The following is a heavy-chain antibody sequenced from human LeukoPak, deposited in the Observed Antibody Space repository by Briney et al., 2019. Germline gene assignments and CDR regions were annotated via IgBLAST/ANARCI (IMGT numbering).Heavy chain of an antibody. V-gene: IGHV4-59*08. Sequence: PSETLSLTCTVSGGSISSYYWSWIRQPPGKGLEWIGYIYYSGSTNYNPSLKSRVTIAVDTSKNQFSLKLSSVTAADTAVYYCARPGYRSGFTNDAFDMWGQGTMVTVSS. CDR3: ARPGYRSGFTNDAFDM. D-gene: IGHD6-19*01. J-gene: IGHJ3*02. CDR1: GGSISSYY. CDR2: IYYSGST.